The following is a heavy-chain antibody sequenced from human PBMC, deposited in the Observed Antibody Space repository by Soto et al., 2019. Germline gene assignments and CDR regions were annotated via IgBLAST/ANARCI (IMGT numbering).Heavy chain of an antibody. V-gene: IGHV1-69*01. D-gene: IGHD6-6*01. CDR2: IIPILGTA. Sequence: QVQLVQSGAEVKKPGSSVKVSCKASGGTFSSYAISWVRQAPGQGLEWMGGIIPILGTANYAQKFQGRVTIPADESTSKAYMELSSLRSEDTAVYYCARGYSSSVSGGPYYYYYYGMDVWGQGPTVTVSS. CDR1: GGTFSSYA. CDR3: ARGYSSSVSGGPYYYYYYGMDV. J-gene: IGHJ6*02.